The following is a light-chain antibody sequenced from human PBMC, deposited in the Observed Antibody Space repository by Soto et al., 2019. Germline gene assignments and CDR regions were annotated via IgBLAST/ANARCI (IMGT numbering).Light chain of an antibody. CDR3: VGWDASLSGYV. CDR2: KDD. Sequence: QSVLTQPPSASGTPGQWVTISCSGSSSNIGNDFVYWYQQLPRTAPKLLIYKDDKRPSGVPDRFSGSKSGTSAYLAISGLRSEDEGDYYCVGWDASLSGYVFGLGTKVTVL. J-gene: IGLJ1*01. V-gene: IGLV1-47*01. CDR1: SSNIGNDF.